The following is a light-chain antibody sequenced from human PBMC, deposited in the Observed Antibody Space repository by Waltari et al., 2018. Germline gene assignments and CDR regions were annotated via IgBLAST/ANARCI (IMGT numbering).Light chain of an antibody. V-gene: IGKV3-11*01. CDR3: QQRSNWPYT. CDR1: QTVRTF. J-gene: IGKJ2*01. Sequence: EIVLTQSPATLSLSPGERATLSCRASQTVRTFLAWYQQKPGQAPRLLIFDASSRATGIPAKVRGSGSGTDFTLTVSNLETEDFAVYYCQQRSNWPYTFGQGTRVDIK. CDR2: DAS.